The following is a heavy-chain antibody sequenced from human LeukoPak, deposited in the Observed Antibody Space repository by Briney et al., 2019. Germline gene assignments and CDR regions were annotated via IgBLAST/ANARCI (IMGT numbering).Heavy chain of an antibody. J-gene: IGHJ4*02. CDR2: IIPILGIA. V-gene: IGHV1-69*04. D-gene: IGHD4-17*01. CDR1: GGTFSSYA. CDR3: ARIGPPDYGAPTDC. Sequence: SVKVSCKASGGTFSSYAISWVRQAPGQGLEWMGRIIPILGIANYAQKFQGRVTITADKSTSTAYMELSSLRSEDTAVYYCARIGPPDYGAPTDCWGQGTLVTVSS.